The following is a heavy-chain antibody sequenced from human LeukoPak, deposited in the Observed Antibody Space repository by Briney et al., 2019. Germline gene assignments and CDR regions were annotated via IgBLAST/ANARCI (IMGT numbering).Heavy chain of an antibody. CDR3: ARRGNFDY. V-gene: IGHV3-7*02. CDR2: IKQDGSEK. J-gene: IGHJ4*02. Sequence: ETLSLTCTVSGDSISSYYWSWVRQAPGKGLEWVANIKQDGSEKYYVDSVKGRFTISRDNAKNSLYLQMTSLRAEDTAVYYCARRGNFDYWGQGTLVTVSS. CDR1: GDSISSYY.